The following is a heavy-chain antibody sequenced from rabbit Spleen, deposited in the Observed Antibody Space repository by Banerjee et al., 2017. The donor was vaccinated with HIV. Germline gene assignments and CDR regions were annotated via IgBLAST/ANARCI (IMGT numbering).Heavy chain of an antibody. CDR1: GFDFSSSYY. J-gene: IGHJ6*01. CDR3: ARDSGSSFSSYGMDL. V-gene: IGHV1S40*01. CDR2: IDTSSVNT. Sequence: QSLEESGGDLVKPGASLTLTCKASGFDFSSSYYMCWVRQAPGKGLELIACIDTSSVNTADATWAKGRFTISKTSSTTVTLQMTSLTAADTATYFCARDSGSSFSSYGMDLWGQGTLVTVS. D-gene: IGHD8-1*01.